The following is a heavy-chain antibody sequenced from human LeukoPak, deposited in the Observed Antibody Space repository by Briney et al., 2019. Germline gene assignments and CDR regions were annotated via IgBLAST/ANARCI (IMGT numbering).Heavy chain of an antibody. J-gene: IGHJ3*02. CDR1: GGTYSSYA. CDR3: ARDQGSSGYYSDDDDAFDI. Sequence: GASVKVSCEASGGTYSSYAISWVRQAPGQGREWMGGIIPIFGTANYAQKFQGRVTITADESTSTAYMELSSLRSEDTAVYYCARDQGSSGYYSDDDDAFDIWGQGTMVTVSS. CDR2: IIPIFGTA. D-gene: IGHD3-22*01. V-gene: IGHV1-69*13.